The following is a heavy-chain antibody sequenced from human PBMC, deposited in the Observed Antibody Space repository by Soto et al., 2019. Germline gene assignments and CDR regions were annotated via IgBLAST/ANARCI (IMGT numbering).Heavy chain of an antibody. D-gene: IGHD3-10*01. CDR3: AVAGKGQRSG. Sequence: EMRLVESGGALVQPGGSLRLSCTASGFSFSVYNMNWVRQAPGKGPEWLSYISSTGGSVYYADSVRARFTTSRDNVKNSLFLQMNDLRVEDTAVYYCAVAGKGQRSGWGQGTLVTVTS. V-gene: IGHV3-48*01. J-gene: IGHJ4*02. CDR2: ISSTGGSV. CDR1: GFSFSVYN.